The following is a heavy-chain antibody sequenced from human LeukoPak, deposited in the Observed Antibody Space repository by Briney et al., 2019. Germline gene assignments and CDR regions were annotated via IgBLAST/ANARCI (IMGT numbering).Heavy chain of an antibody. J-gene: IGHJ3*02. CDR2: IYPDDSDT. CDR1: GYSFTSYW. CDR3: ARRVVGSTTHSFDI. Sequence: GESLKISCKGSGYSFTSYWIGWVRQMPGKGLEWMGIIYPDDSDTRYSPSFQGQFTISADKSINTAYLQWSSLRTSDTAMYYCARRVVGSTTHSFDIWGQGTMVTVSS. V-gene: IGHV5-51*01. D-gene: IGHD1-26*01.